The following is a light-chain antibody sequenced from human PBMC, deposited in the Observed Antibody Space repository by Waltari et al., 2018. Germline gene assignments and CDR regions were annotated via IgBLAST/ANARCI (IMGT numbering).Light chain of an antibody. V-gene: IGLV2-14*01. CDR1: SSDIGRYNY. CDR2: EVT. CDR3: SSYTNINTLMV. Sequence: QSALTQPASVSGSPGQSITISCTGSSSDIGRYNYVSWYQQPPGQAPKLIISEVTNRPSGGSYRFPGSKSGNTASLTISGLQAEDEADYYCSSYTNINTLMVFGGGTHLTVL. J-gene: IGLJ3*02.